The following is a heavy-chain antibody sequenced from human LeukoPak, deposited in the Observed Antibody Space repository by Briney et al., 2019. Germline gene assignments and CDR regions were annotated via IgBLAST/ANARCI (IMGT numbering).Heavy chain of an antibody. Sequence: SETLSLTCTVSGDSISSGGYYWSWIRQHPGKGLEWIGYIYYSGSTFYNPSLKSRVTISVDTSKNQFSLNLSSVTAADTAVYYCGRGGIAAAASGIDYWGQGTLVAVSS. J-gene: IGHJ4*02. D-gene: IGHD6-13*01. CDR2: IYYSGST. V-gene: IGHV4-31*03. CDR3: GRGGIAAAASGIDY. CDR1: GDSISSGGYY.